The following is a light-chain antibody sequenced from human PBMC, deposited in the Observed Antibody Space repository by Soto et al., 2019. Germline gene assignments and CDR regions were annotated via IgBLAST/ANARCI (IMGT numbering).Light chain of an antibody. Sequence: DVQMTQSPSSLSAFVGDRVTITCRASQGIAPYLAWFQQKPGKVPKLLIYATSTLQSGVPSRFSGSGSGTDXTLTXXSLXXXXXXTYYCQKYNSAPLTFGGGTKVEIK. CDR2: ATS. CDR1: QGIAPY. CDR3: QKYNSAPLT. J-gene: IGKJ4*01. V-gene: IGKV1-27*01.